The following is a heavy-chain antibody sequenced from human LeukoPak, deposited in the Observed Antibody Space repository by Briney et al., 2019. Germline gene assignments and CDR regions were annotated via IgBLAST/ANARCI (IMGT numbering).Heavy chain of an antibody. CDR1: GGTFSRFT. Sequence: ASVKVSCKASGGTFSRFTISWVRQAPGQGFEWMGGITPIFGTANFAQKFQGRVSITADESTSTAFMELSSLRSEDTAVYYCAREWGLESSGYHYAYWGQGTLVTVSS. CDR3: AREWGLESSGYHYAY. D-gene: IGHD3-22*01. J-gene: IGHJ4*02. V-gene: IGHV1-69*01. CDR2: ITPIFGTA.